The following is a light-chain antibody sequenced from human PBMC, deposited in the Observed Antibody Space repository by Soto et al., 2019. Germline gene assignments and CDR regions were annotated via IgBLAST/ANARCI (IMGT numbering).Light chain of an antibody. J-gene: IGLJ1*01. Sequence: QSVLTQPASVSGSPGQSITISCTGTSSDVGAYTSVSWYQQHPGKAPKLIIYEVSNRPPGISTRFSGSKSASTASLTISGLQAEDEAHYYCSSHTRHNRHYVFATGTKVTVL. CDR3: SSHTRHNRHYV. CDR2: EVS. CDR1: SSDVGAYTS. V-gene: IGLV2-14*01.